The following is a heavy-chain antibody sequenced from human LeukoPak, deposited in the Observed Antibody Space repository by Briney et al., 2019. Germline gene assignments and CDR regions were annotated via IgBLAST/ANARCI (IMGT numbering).Heavy chain of an antibody. V-gene: IGHV4-59*12. D-gene: IGHD3-10*01. Sequence: SETLSLTCTVSGGSISGFYWSWIRQPPGKGLEWIGYIYYSGSTNYNPSLKSRVTISVDTSKNQFSLKLSSVTAADTAVYYCARVLSGYYGMDVWGQGTTVTVSS. CDR2: IYYSGST. CDR1: GGSISGFY. J-gene: IGHJ6*02. CDR3: ARVLSGYYGMDV.